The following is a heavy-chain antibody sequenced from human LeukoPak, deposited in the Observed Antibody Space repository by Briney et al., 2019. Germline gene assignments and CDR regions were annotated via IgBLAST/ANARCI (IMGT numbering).Heavy chain of an antibody. D-gene: IGHD6-13*01. Sequence: SETLSLTCAVAGGAFSGYYWYWIRQPPGKGLEWIGEINHGESTNYNPSLKSRATLSVDTSKNQFSLRLSSVTAADTAVYYCARDYGYSSSWYDREYFQHWGQGTLVTVSS. CDR3: ARDYGYSSSWYDREYFQH. J-gene: IGHJ1*01. CDR1: GGAFSGYY. V-gene: IGHV4-34*01. CDR2: INHGEST.